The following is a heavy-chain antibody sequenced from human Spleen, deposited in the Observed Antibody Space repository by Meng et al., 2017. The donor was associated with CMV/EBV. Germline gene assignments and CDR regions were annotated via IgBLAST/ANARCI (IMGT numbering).Heavy chain of an antibody. J-gene: IGHJ1*01. CDR1: GYTFTGYY. Sequence: LAQAGDGGKKPRASVKVSCKASGYTFTGYYMHWVRQAPGQGLEWMGWINPNSGGTNYAQKFQGRVTMTRDTSTSTVYMELSSLRSEDTAVYYCARGGTVVTLEYFQHWGQGTLVTVSS. CDR2: INPNSGGT. CDR3: ARGGTVVTLEYFQH. V-gene: IGHV1-2*02. D-gene: IGHD4-23*01.